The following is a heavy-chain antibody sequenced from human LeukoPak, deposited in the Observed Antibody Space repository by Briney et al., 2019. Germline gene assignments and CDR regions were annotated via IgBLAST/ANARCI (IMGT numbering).Heavy chain of an antibody. CDR2: INPNSGGT. J-gene: IGHJ4*02. D-gene: IGHD1-26*01. CDR3: ARDTGSPYYLDY. CDR1: GYTFTGYY. V-gene: IGHV1-2*02. Sequence: ASVKVSCKASGYTFTGYYMHWVRQAPGQGLEWMGWINPNSGGTNYAQKFQGRVTMTRDTSISTDYMDLSRLRSDDTAVYFCARDTGSPYYLDYWGQGTLVTVSS.